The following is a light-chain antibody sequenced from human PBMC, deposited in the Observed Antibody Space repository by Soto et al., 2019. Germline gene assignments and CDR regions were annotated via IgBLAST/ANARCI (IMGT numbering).Light chain of an antibody. CDR3: QHDGSLVHT. CDR2: GAS. CDR1: QSVSSTY. Sequence: EIVLTQSPGTLSLSPGERATLSCRASQSVSSTYLAGYQQKPGQAPRLLIYGASSRATGIPDRFSGSGSGTDLTLTISRLEPEDFAVYSFQHDGSLVHTFGGGTKVEIK. J-gene: IGKJ4*01. V-gene: IGKV3-20*01.